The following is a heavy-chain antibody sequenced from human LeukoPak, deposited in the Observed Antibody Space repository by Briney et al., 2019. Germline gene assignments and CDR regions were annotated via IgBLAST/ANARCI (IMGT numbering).Heavy chain of an antibody. D-gene: IGHD2-15*01. CDR3: ARDLGQYELLLPLDY. Sequence: ASVKVSCKASGYTFTDYFMNWVRQAPGQGLEWMGWINPKSGGTVYAQKFQGRVTMTRDTSSSTAYMELSRLRFDDTVVYYCARDLGQYELLLPLDYWGQGTLVTVSS. V-gene: IGHV1-2*02. J-gene: IGHJ4*02. CDR1: GYTFTDYF. CDR2: INPKSGGT.